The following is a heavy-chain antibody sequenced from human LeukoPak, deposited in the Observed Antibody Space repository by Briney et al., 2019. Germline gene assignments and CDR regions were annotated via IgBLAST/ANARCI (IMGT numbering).Heavy chain of an antibody. Sequence: SVKVSCEASGGTFSSYAISWVRQAPGQGLEWMGRIIPIFGTANYAQKFQGRVTITTDESTSTAYMELSSLRSEDTAVYYCARDLLTGTAGYWGQGTLVTVSS. CDR2: IIPIFGTA. CDR1: GGTFSSYA. D-gene: IGHD1-20*01. CDR3: ARDLLTGTAGY. V-gene: IGHV1-69*05. J-gene: IGHJ4*02.